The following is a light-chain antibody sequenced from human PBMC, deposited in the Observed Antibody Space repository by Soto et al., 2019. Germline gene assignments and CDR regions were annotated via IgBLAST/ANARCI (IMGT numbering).Light chain of an antibody. Sequence: EIVLTSSPGTLSLSPGERATLSCRASQSVTGSYLAWYQQKPGQAPRLLIYGASSRATGIPDRFSGSGSGTDFTLTINRLEPEDFAVYYCQQYGSSPFTFGPGTKVDIK. CDR3: QQYGSSPFT. CDR2: GAS. V-gene: IGKV3-20*01. CDR1: QSVTGSY. J-gene: IGKJ3*01.